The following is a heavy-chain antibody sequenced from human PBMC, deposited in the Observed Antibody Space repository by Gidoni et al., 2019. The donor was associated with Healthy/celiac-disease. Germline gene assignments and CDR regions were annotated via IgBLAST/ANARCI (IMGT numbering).Heavy chain of an antibody. Sequence: VQLLQSGGEVKKPGAAVKISCKVSGYSFNDYYMHWGQRAPGKGLVWMGLVDPEDGETIYAEKFQGRVTITADTSTDTAYMELSSPRSEDTAVYYCATDHVTTDAFDIWGQGTMVTVSS. CDR2: VDPEDGET. CDR1: GYSFNDYY. CDR3: ATDHVTTDAFDI. D-gene: IGHD4-4*01. J-gene: IGHJ3*02. V-gene: IGHV1-69-2*01.